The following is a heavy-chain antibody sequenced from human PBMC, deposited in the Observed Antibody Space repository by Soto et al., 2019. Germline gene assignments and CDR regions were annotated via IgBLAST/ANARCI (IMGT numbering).Heavy chain of an antibody. D-gene: IGHD3-3*01. J-gene: IGHJ5*02. CDR2: ISAYNGNT. CDR1: GYTFTNYG. Sequence: ASVKVSCKASGYTFTNYGISWVRQAPGQGLEWMGWISAYNGNTNYAQKLQGRVTMTTDTSTSTAYMELRSLRSDDTAVYYCARITIFGVVIADSNWFDPWGQGTLVTVSS. V-gene: IGHV1-18*01. CDR3: ARITIFGVVIADSNWFDP.